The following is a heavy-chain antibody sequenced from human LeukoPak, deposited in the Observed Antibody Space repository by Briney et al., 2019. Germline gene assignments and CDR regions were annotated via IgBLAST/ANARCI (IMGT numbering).Heavy chain of an antibody. V-gene: IGHV3-23*01. D-gene: IGHD3-3*01. CDR2: ISSSGGST. J-gene: IGHJ4*02. CDR3: ATNYDFWSGYYEEIKGIFDY. CDR1: GFTFSSYA. Sequence: GGSLRLSCAASGFTFSSYAMSWVRQAPGKGLEWVSAISSSGGSTYYADSVKGRFTISRDNSKNTLYLQMNSLRAEDTAVYYCATNYDFWSGYYEEIKGIFDYWGQGTLVTVSS.